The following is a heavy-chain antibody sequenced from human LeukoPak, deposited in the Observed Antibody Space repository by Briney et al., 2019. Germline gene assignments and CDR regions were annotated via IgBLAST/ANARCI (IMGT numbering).Heavy chain of an antibody. D-gene: IGHD2-15*01. V-gene: IGHV4-59*01. CDR2: IYYSGST. CDR3: VRVVVAATPYFDY. Sequence: SETLSLTCTVSGGSISSYYWSWIRQPPGKGLEWIGYIYYSGSTNYNPSLKSRVTISVDTSKNQFSLKLSSVTAADTAVYYCVRVVVAATPYFDYWGQGTLVTVSS. CDR1: GGSISSYY. J-gene: IGHJ4*02.